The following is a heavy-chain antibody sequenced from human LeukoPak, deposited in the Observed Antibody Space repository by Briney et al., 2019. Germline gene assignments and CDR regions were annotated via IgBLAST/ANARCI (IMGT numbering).Heavy chain of an antibody. CDR2: ISGSGGST. J-gene: IGHJ4*02. CDR1: GFTFSSYA. D-gene: IGHD4-11*01. Sequence: GGSLRLSCAASGFTFSSYAMSWVRQAPGKGLGWVSAISGSGGSTYYADSVKGRLTISRDNSKNTLYLQMNSLRAEDTAVYFCAKGFYSKLPENPFDYWGQGTLVTVSS. CDR3: AKGFYSKLPENPFDY. V-gene: IGHV3-23*01.